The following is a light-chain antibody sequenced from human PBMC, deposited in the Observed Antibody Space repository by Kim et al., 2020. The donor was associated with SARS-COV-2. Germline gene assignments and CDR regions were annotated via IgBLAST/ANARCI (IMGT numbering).Light chain of an antibody. CDR2: LAS. CDR1: QSISSS. V-gene: IGKV1-5*03. CDR3: LHYNSYWV. Sequence: SASVGDRVTITCRASQSISSSLAWYQQKPGKAPKVLIYLASTLNRGVPSRFSGSQSGTEFTLAINNLQPDDFATYYRLHYNSYWVFGQGTKVDIK. J-gene: IGKJ1*01.